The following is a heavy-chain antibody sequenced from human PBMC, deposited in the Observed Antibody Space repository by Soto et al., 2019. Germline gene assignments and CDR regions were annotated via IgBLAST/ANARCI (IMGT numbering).Heavy chain of an antibody. J-gene: IGHJ4*02. CDR2: INHSGST. D-gene: IGHD2-2*01. CDR3: ARGVVCNSGIDY. V-gene: IGHV4-34*01. Sequence: SETLSLTCAVYGGSFSGYYWSWIRQPPGKGLEWIGEINHSGSTNYNPSLKSRVTISVDTSKNQFSLKLSSVTAADTAVYYCARGVVCNSGIDYWGQGTLVTVSS. CDR1: GGSFSGYY.